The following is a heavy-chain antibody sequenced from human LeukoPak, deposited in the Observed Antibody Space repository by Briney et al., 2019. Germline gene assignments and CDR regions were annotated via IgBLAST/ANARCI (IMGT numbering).Heavy chain of an antibody. Sequence: SEPLSLTCTVSGGSISSYYWSWIRQPPGKGLEWIGYIYYSGSTNYSPSLKSRVTISVDTSKNQFSLKLSSVTAADTAVYYCARHSIIGGTEYAFDIWGQGTMVTVSS. CDR1: GGSISSYY. J-gene: IGHJ3*02. V-gene: IGHV4-59*08. D-gene: IGHD2-15*01. CDR2: IYYSGST. CDR3: ARHSIIGGTEYAFDI.